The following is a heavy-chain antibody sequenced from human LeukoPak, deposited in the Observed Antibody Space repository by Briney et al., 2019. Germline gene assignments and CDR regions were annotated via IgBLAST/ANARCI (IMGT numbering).Heavy chain of an antibody. CDR3: AKGTPAAMQYFQH. Sequence: GGSLRLSCAAAGFTFSSYAMSWVRQAPGKGLEWVSAISGSGGSTYYADSVKGRFTISGDNSKNTLYLQMNSLRAEDTAVYYCAKGTPAAMQYFQHWGQGTLVTVSS. CDR2: ISGSGGST. J-gene: IGHJ1*01. CDR1: GFTFSSYA. V-gene: IGHV3-23*01. D-gene: IGHD2-2*01.